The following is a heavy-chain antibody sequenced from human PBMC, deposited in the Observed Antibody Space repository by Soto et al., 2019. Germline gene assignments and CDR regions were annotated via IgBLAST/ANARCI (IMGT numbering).Heavy chain of an antibody. V-gene: IGHV1-69*02. CDR1: GGTFSSYT. CDR3: ARASRDHVYYFDY. CDR2: IIPILGIA. J-gene: IGHJ4*02. Sequence: GASVKVSCKASGGTFSSYTISWVRQAPGQGLEWMGRIIPILGIANYAQKFQGRVTITADKSTSTAYMELSSLRSEDTAVYYCARASRDHVYYFDYWGQGTLVTVSS.